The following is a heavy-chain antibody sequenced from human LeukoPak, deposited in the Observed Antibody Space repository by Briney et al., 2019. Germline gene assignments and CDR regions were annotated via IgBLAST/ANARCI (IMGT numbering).Heavy chain of an antibody. D-gene: IGHD4-17*01. CDR3: ARDYGDSH. J-gene: IGHJ4*02. Sequence: GGSLRLSCAASRFTFSSYWMSWVRQAPGKGLEWVANIKQDGSEKYYVDSVKGRFTISRDNAKNSLYLQMNSLRAEDTAVYYCARDYGDSHWGQGTLVTVSS. CDR2: IKQDGSEK. CDR1: RFTFSSYW. V-gene: IGHV3-7*04.